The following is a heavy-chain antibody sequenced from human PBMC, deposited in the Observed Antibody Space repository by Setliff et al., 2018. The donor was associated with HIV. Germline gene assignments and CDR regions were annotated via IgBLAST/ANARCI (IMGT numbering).Heavy chain of an antibody. Sequence: SETLSLTCAVHGGSFSGHYWSWIRQPPGKGLEWIRTIDYSGNTYYNPSLKSRVTISVDTSKNQFSLKPSSVTAADTAVYYCASGGVDFVWGSYSPVPIWGQGTMVTVSS. V-gene: IGHV4-34*01. CDR1: GGSFSGHY. CDR2: IDYSGNT. D-gene: IGHD3-16*01. CDR3: ASGGVDFVWGSYSPVPI. J-gene: IGHJ3*02.